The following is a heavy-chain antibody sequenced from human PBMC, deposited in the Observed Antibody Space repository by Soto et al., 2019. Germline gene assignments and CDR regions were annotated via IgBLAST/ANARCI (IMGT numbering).Heavy chain of an antibody. CDR1: GFSLSTSGVG. Sequence: QITLKESGPPLVKPTQTLTLTCTFSGFSLSTSGVGVGWIRQPPGKALEWLALIYWDDDKRYSPSLKSRLTITKDTSKNHVVLTTTHMDPVDTATYYCAHRRRGSYFHYWGQGTLVTVSS. J-gene: IGHJ4*02. V-gene: IGHV2-5*02. CDR3: AHRRRGSYFHY. CDR2: IYWDDDK. D-gene: IGHD3-16*01.